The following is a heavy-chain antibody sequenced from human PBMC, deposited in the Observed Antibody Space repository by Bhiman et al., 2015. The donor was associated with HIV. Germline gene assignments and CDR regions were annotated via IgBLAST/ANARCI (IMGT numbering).Heavy chain of an antibody. CDR1: GFTFSNYG. D-gene: IGHD3-10*01. CDR2: ILYDGSNK. CDR3: ARDATVTQMVRGVPRWFDP. V-gene: IGHV3-30*03. Sequence: QVQLVESGGGVVQPGRSLRLSCAASGFTFSNYGMHWVRQAPGKGLEWVAVILYDGSNKYHADSVKGRFTISRDNFKNTLYLQMNSLRAEDTAVYYCARDATVTQMVRGVPRWFDPWGQGTLVTVSS. J-gene: IGHJ5*02.